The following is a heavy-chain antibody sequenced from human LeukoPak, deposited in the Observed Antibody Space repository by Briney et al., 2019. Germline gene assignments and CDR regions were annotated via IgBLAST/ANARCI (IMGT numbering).Heavy chain of an antibody. D-gene: IGHD6-19*01. CDR1: GYSISSGYY. CDR3: ARHTLRWLPDN. V-gene: IGHV4-38-2*01. Sequence: PSETLSPTCAVSGYSISSGYYWGWIRQPPGKGLEWIGSMYYSGITYYNPSLKSRVTISVDTSKNLFSLKLSSVTAADTAVYYCARHTLRWLPDNWGQGTLVTVSS. CDR2: MYYSGIT. J-gene: IGHJ4*02.